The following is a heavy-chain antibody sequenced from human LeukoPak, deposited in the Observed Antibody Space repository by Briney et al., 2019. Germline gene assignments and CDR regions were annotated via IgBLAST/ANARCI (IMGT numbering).Heavy chain of an antibody. CDR1: GGSISTYY. D-gene: IGHD3-10*01. CDR2: IHASGPT. CDR3: ARAGGGLLWFGSVIDY. J-gene: IGHJ4*02. V-gene: IGHV4-4*09. Sequence: PSETLSLTCTVSGGSISTYYWSWIRRPPGKGLEWIAYIHASGPTNYNPSLKSRVTISVDTSKNQFSLKLSSVTAADTAVYYCARAGGGLLWFGSVIDYWGQGTLVTVSS.